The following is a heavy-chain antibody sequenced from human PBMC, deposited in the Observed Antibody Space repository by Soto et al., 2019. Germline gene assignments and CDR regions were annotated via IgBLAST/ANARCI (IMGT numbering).Heavy chain of an antibody. CDR1: GGTFSTYA. V-gene: IGHV1-69*12. CDR3: ASGIQLWLRRINNGYSG. CDR2: IIPMFGTA. J-gene: IGHJ4*02. D-gene: IGHD5-18*01. Sequence: QVQPVQSGAEVKKPESSVKVSCKAPGGTFSTYAISWVRQAPGQGLEWMGGIIPMFGTANYAQRFQDRFTITADESTNTVYMELSSLRSEDTAVYFCASGIQLWLRRINNGYSGWGQGTLVTVSS.